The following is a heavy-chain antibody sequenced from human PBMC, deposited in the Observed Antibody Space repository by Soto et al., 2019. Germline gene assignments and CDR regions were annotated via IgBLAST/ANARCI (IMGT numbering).Heavy chain of an antibody. CDR3: ARGEWELSW. CDR2: MNPNSGNT. D-gene: IGHD1-26*01. V-gene: IGHV1-8*01. Sequence: DSVKGSCNASGYTFTSYYINWVRQATGQGLEWMGWMNPNSGNTGYAQNFQGRATMTRNTSISTAYMELSGLTYEDTAVYYCARGEWELSWWGQGTQVTVSS. CDR1: GYTFTSYY. J-gene: IGHJ4*02.